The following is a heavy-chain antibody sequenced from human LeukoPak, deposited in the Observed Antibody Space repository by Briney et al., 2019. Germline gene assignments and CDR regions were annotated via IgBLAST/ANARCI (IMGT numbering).Heavy chain of an antibody. Sequence: PSGTLSLTCAVSGGSISSSNWWSWVRQPPGKGLEWIGEIYHSGSTNYNPSLKSRVTISVDKSKNQFSLKLSSVTAADTAVYYCARSQGLLWFGELSFPHYFDYWGQGTLVTVSS. V-gene: IGHV4-4*02. CDR1: GGSISSSNW. CDR2: IYHSGST. J-gene: IGHJ4*02. CDR3: ARSQGLLWFGELSFPHYFDY. D-gene: IGHD3-10*01.